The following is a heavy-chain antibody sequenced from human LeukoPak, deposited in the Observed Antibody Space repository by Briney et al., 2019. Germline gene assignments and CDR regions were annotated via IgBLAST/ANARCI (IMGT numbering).Heavy chain of an antibody. CDR2: ISSTLDNT. Sequence: PGGSLTLSCAASGFTFDVVGMNWVRQAPGKGLEWVSSISSTLDNTYYADSVKGRFTISRDNSINTLYLQMNSLRAADTAVYYCAKGTVRFLEWGQRGYFDYWGQGALVTVSS. V-gene: IGHV3-23*01. D-gene: IGHD3-3*01. J-gene: IGHJ4*02. CDR1: GFTFDVVG. CDR3: AKGTVRFLEWGQRGYFDY.